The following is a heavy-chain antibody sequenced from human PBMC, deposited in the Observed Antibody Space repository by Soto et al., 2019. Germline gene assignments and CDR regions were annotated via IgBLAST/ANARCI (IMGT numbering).Heavy chain of an antibody. J-gene: IGHJ4*02. CDR1: GGSFSGYY. Sequence: SEPLSLTCAVYGGSFSGYYWSWIRPPPGKELERIGEINHSGSTNYNPSLKSRITISVDTSKNQFSLKLSSVTAADTAVYYCARGASSKGRHSSGYYLISSPTTGAIDYWGQGTLVTVSS. D-gene: IGHD3-22*01. CDR2: INHSGST. CDR3: ARGASSKGRHSSGYYLISSPTTGAIDY. V-gene: IGHV4-34*01.